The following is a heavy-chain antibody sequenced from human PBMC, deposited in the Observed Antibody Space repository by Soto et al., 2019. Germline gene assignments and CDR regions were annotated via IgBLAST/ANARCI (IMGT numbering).Heavy chain of an antibody. V-gene: IGHV1-69*13. CDR2: IIPIFGTA. D-gene: IGHD6-6*01. CDR1: GGTFSSSA. J-gene: IGHJ6*02. CDR3: ARASIAARPSYYGMDV. Sequence: GASVKVSCKASGGTFSSSAISWVRQAPGQGLEWMGGIIPIFGTANYAQKFQGRVTITADESTSTAYMELSSLRSEDTAVYYCARASIAARPSYYGMDVWGQGTTVTVSS.